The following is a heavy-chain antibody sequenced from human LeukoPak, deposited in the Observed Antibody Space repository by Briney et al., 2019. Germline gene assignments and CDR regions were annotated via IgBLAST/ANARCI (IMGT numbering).Heavy chain of an antibody. CDR2: IYYSGST. Sequence: SETLSLTCTVSGRSISRYYWSWIRQPPGKGLEWIGYIYYSGSTNYNPSLKSRVTISVDTSKNQFSLKLSSVTAADTAVYYCALARGPFRTGNFDYWGQGTLVTVSS. CDR3: ALARGPFRTGNFDY. D-gene: IGHD7-27*01. V-gene: IGHV4-59*01. J-gene: IGHJ4*02. CDR1: GRSISRYY.